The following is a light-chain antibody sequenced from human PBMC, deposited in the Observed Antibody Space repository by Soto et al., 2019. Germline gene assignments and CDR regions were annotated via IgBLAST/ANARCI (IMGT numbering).Light chain of an antibody. CDR2: DTS. CDR3: LLSYSGRV. CDR1: TGAVTSGHY. J-gene: IGLJ3*02. Sequence: QSVVTQEPSLTVSPGGTVTLTCGPSTGAVTSGHYPYWFQQKPGQAPRTLIYDTSNKHSWTPARFSGSLLGGKAALTLSGAQPEDEAEYYCLLSYSGRVFGGGTKVTVL. V-gene: IGLV7-46*01.